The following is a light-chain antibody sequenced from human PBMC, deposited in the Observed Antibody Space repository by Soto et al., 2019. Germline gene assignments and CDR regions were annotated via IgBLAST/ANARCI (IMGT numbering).Light chain of an antibody. V-gene: IGKV3-15*01. J-gene: IGKJ1*01. Sequence: ILLTQSPGTLSLSPGERAALSCRASQSVSSNLAWYQQKPGQAPRLLIYGASTRAAGIPARFSGSGSGTEFTLTITSLQSEDFAVYYCQQFHNWPRTFGQGTKVDIK. CDR3: QQFHNWPRT. CDR1: QSVSSN. CDR2: GAS.